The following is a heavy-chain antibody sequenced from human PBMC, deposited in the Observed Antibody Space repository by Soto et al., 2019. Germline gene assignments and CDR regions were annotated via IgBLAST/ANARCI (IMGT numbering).Heavy chain of an antibody. V-gene: IGHV3-30*18. Sequence: QAHLVESGGGVVQPGRSLRLSCAASGFIFSNYAMHWVRRAPGKGLEWVGLISYDGSNKYYADSMKGRFTISRDNAKKKLFLQMNSLRPEDTAVYHCAKEVGDRSDYSYDHNWFDPWGQGTLVTVSS. D-gene: IGHD3-22*01. J-gene: IGHJ5*02. CDR3: AKEVGDRSDYSYDHNWFDP. CDR1: GFIFSNYA. CDR2: ISYDGSNK.